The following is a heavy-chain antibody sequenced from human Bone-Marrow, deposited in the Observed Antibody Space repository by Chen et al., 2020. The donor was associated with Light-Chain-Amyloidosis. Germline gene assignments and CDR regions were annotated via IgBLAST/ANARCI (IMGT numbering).Heavy chain of an antibody. CDR1: GFAFSSYA. D-gene: IGHD3-9*01. J-gene: IGHJ3*02. V-gene: IGHV3-23*04. Sequence: EVQLVESGGGLLQRGGSLRLSCAASGFAFSSYAMSWVRQAPGKGRGWVSTISGSGGSRYYGDSVKGRLTISRDNSKNALFLQMNSLRAEDTAVYYCAKDISYDDILPGYPADAFDIWGQGTMVTVSS. CDR2: ISGSGGSR. CDR3: AKDISYDDILPGYPADAFDI.